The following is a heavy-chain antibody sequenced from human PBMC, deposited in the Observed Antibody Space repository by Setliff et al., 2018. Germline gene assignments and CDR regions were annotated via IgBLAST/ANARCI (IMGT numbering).Heavy chain of an antibody. J-gene: IGHJ6*03. V-gene: IGHV4-61*02. CDR1: GGSISRGSYD. D-gene: IGHD3-3*01. CDR3: ARMSRYSEFWSGYAEDYYSSYIDV. CDR2: IYTSGST. Sequence: PSETLSLTCTVSGGSISRGSYDWSWIRQPAGKGLEWIGRIYTSGSTNYNPSLKSRVTISVDTSKNQFSLKLSSVTAADTAVYYCARMSRYSEFWSGYAEDYYSSYIDVWGTGATVTVSS.